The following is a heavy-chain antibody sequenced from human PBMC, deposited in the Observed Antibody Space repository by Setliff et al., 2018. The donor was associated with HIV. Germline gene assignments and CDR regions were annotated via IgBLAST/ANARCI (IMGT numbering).Heavy chain of an antibody. CDR2: IYTSGST. CDR1: GGSISSGSYY. J-gene: IGHJ4*02. CDR3: ARDQTPSYYGSGVDY. V-gene: IGHV4-61*09. D-gene: IGHD3-10*01. Sequence: PSETLSLTCTVSGGSISSGSYYWSWIRQPAGKGLEWIGHIYTSGSTNYNPSLKSRVTISVDTSKNQFSLKLSSVTAADTAVYYCARDQTPSYYGSGVDYWGQGTLVTVS.